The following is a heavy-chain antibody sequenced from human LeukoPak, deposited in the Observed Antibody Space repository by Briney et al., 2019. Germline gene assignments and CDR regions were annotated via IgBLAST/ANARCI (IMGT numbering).Heavy chain of an antibody. D-gene: IGHD1-26*01. CDR1: GFTFSSFW. CDR2: ISPDGTGT. Sequence: GGSLRLSCAASGFTFSSFWMHWVRQAPGKGLVWVSRISPDGTGTNYADSMKGRVTISRDNAKNTLYMQMNGLGAEDMAVYYCVGGTNSWTGVDYWGQGTLVTVSS. J-gene: IGHJ4*02. V-gene: IGHV3-74*01. CDR3: VGGTNSWTGVDY.